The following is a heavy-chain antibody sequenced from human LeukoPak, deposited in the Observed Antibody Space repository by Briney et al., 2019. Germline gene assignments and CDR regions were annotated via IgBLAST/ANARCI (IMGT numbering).Heavy chain of an antibody. CDR3: ARQGGQQLPSLY. CDR1: GGSISGYF. D-gene: IGHD6-13*01. V-gene: IGHV4-4*09. J-gene: IGHJ4*02. Sequence: SETLSLTCSVSGGSISGYFWTWIRQPPGKGLEWIGYISTSGSTNYSPSLKSRVTISVDTSKNQFSLKLNPVTAADTAVYYCARQGGQQLPSLYWGQGTLVSVSS. CDR2: ISTSGST.